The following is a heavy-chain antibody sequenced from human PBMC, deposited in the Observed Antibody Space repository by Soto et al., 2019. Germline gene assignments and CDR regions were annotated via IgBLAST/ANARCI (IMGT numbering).Heavy chain of an antibody. CDR3: ARHGFYGDYYYNYFDP. D-gene: IGHD4-17*01. CDR1: AYSFSNLW. CDR2: IYPSDSQT. V-gene: IGHV5-51*01. J-gene: IGHJ5*02. Sequence: ESLKISWNGSAYSFSNLWIACVRQSPGKSLEYMGIIYPSDSQTSSSPSSQVLITISTDKSISTSYLQWSSLKASDTDIYDCARHGFYGDYYYNYFDPWGQGTLVTVSS.